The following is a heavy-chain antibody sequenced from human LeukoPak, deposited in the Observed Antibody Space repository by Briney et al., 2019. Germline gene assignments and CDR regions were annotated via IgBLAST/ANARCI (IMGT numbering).Heavy chain of an antibody. D-gene: IGHD2-2*01. CDR2: IYPGDSDS. Sequence: GESLKLSWEGSGYSFTNYWIGWVRQMPGKGLEWMGFIYPGDSDSRYSPSFHGQVTISADKSISTTYLQWSSLKASDTAIYYCARLFSTTLWYFDLWGRGTLVTVSS. J-gene: IGHJ2*01. CDR3: ARLFSTTLWYFDL. CDR1: GYSFTNYW. V-gene: IGHV5-51*01.